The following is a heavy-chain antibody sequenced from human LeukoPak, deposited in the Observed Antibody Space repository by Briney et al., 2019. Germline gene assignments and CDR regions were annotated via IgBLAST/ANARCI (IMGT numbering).Heavy chain of an antibody. V-gene: IGHV4-34*01. CDR1: GGSFSGYY. D-gene: IGHD6-13*01. CDR3: AGAEYSSSWYVIDY. J-gene: IGHJ4*02. Sequence: SETLSLTCAVYGGSFSGYYWSWIRQPPGEGLEWIGEINHSGSTNYNPSLKSRVTISVDTSKNQFSLKLSSVTAADTAVYYCAGAEYSSSWYVIDYWGQGTLVTVSS. CDR2: INHSGST.